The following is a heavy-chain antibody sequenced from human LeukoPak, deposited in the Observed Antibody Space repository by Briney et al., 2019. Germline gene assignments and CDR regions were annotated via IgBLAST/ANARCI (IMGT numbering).Heavy chain of an antibody. CDR1: GFTFSNYS. J-gene: IGHJ4*02. Sequence: GGSLRLSCAASGFTFSNYSMNWVRQAPGKGLEWVSYISSSSSTIYYADSVKGRFTISRDNAKNSLYLQMNSLTSEDTAIYYCARADDSSGYYPCYWGQGTLVTVSS. D-gene: IGHD3-22*01. CDR3: ARADDSSGYYPCY. V-gene: IGHV3-48*04. CDR2: ISSSSSTI.